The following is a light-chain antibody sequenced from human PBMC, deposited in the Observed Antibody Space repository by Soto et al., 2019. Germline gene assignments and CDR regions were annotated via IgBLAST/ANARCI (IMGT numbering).Light chain of an antibody. V-gene: IGLV2-14*01. J-gene: IGLJ1*01. CDR1: SXDVGAYSY. CDR3: SSYTSSTTYV. Sequence: QSVLTQPASVSGSPGQSITISCTGTSXDVGAYSYVSWYQQHPGKAPKLIIYDVSDRPSGISSRFSGSKSDNTASLTISGLQAEDEAEYYCSSYTSSTTYVFGTGTKVTVL. CDR2: DVS.